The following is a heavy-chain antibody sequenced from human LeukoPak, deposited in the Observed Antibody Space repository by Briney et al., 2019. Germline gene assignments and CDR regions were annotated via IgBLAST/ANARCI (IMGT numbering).Heavy chain of an antibody. Sequence: SQTLSLTCALSGDSLSSNSAAWDWIRQSPSRGLEWLVRTYYRSKYYNDYAVSVKSRITINPATSKDQFSLQLNSVTPEDMAVYYCARNDLHLVVRLCGTTEYYYCSYMDVWGKGTTVTVSS. D-gene: IGHD6-6*01. CDR3: ARNDLHLVVRLCGTTEYYYCSYMDV. CDR1: GDSLSSNSAA. J-gene: IGHJ6*03. V-gene: IGHV6-1*01. CDR2: TYYRSKYYN.